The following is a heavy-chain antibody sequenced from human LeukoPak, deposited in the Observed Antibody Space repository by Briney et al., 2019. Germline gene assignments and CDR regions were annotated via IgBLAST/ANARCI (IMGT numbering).Heavy chain of an antibody. CDR2: IRSKANSYAT. J-gene: IGHJ4*02. V-gene: IGHV3-73*01. CDR1: GFTFSGSA. CDR3: TEPGYSTRQTHY. Sequence: GGPLRLSCAASGFTFSGSAMHWVRQASGKGLEWVGRIRSKANSYATAYAASVKGRFTISRDDSKNTAYLQMNSLKTEDTAVYYCTEPGYSTRQTHYWGQGTLVTVSS. D-gene: IGHD6-13*01.